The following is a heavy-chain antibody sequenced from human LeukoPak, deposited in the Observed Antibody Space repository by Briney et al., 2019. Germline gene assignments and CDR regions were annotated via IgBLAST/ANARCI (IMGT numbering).Heavy chain of an antibody. CDR2: IYPRDGST. J-gene: IGHJ4*02. CDR3: ARDQEGFDY. CDR1: GYTFTNNY. V-gene: IGHV1-46*01. Sequence: ASVKVSCKASGYTFTNNYVQWVRQAPGQGLEWMGMIYPRDGSTSYAQNFQGRVTVTRDTSTTTVHMELRGLRSEDTAVYYCARDQEGFDYWGQGTVVTVSS.